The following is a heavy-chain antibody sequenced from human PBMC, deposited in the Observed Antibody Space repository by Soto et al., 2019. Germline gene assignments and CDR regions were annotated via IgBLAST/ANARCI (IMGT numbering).Heavy chain of an antibody. CDR3: ARHSIEEKRWTIRRIDY. Sequence: VESLKISCEASGYSFTSNWIGWVRQMPGKGLEWMGIINPADSDIKYSPSFQGQVTISADKSISTVYLQWSSLQASDTAMYYCARHSIEEKRWTIRRIDYWGQGTLVPLSS. CDR2: INPADSDI. CDR1: GYSFTSNW. V-gene: IGHV5-51*01. D-gene: IGHD6-6*01. J-gene: IGHJ4*02.